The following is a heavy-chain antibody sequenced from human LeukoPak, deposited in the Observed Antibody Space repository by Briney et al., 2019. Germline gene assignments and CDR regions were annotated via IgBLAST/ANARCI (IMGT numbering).Heavy chain of an antibody. CDR3: ARGNRKLGNPDFDI. J-gene: IGHJ3*02. D-gene: IGHD1-14*01. CDR1: GGSFSGYY. Sequence: ASETLSLTCAVYGGSFSGYYWSWIRQPPGKGLEWIGEINHSGSTNYNPSLKSRVTISVDTSKNQFSLKLSSVTAADTAVYYCARGNRKLGNPDFDIWGQGTMVTVSS. V-gene: IGHV4-34*01. CDR2: INHSGST.